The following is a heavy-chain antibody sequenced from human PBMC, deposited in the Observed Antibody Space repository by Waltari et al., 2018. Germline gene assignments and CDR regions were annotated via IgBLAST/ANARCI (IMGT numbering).Heavy chain of an antibody. CDR3: AQSRVVADYWFEGPRMDV. Sequence: GVGGGAEIRVSGVSKYYADSGKGRFTIARYNSESTLFLQINSLRAEDTAVYYCAQSRVVADYWFEGPRMDVWGQGTTVTVSS. J-gene: IGHJ6*02. D-gene: IGHD3-3*01. V-gene: IGHV3-23*01. CDR2: IRVSGVSK.